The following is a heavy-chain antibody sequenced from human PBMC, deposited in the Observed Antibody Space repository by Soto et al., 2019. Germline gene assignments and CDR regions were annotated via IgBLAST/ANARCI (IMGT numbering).Heavy chain of an antibody. J-gene: IGHJ4*02. Sequence: GGSLRLSCAASGFTFSSYSMNWVRQAPGKGLEWVSSISSSSSYIYYADSVKGRFTISRDNAKNSLYLQMNSLRAEDTAVYYCARMEGLGYCSGGSCYSSNSVEYWGQGTLVTVCS. CDR3: ARMEGLGYCSGGSCYSSNSVEY. CDR1: GFTFSSYS. V-gene: IGHV3-21*01. CDR2: ISSSSSYI. D-gene: IGHD2-15*01.